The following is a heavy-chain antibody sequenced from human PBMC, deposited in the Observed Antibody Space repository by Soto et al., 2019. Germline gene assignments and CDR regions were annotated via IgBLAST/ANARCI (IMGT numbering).Heavy chain of an antibody. CDR2: VWKDGSKV. CDR3: VRDGVGATAFFGYLDY. J-gene: IGHJ4*02. V-gene: IGHV3-33*01. CDR1: GFNFRLYG. Sequence: GGSLRLSCAASGFNFRLYGMHWIRQAPGKGLEWVAIVWKDGSKVFYGDSVKGRFTISRDNSENALYLQMNALREEDTAVYYCVRDGVGATAFFGYLDYWGRGTLVTVSS. D-gene: IGHD1-26*01.